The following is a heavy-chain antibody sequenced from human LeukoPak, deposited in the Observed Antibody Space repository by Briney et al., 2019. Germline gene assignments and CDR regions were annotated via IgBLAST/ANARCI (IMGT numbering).Heavy chain of an antibody. CDR1: GVSISRSSYY. Sequence: SETLSLTCTVSGVSISRSSYYWGWLRQPPGRGLEWIGSIYNTGTTYYNSALKSRVTISVDTSKNQFSLKLSSVTAADTAVYYCARGYCTNGVCQSPHTWFDPWGQGTLVTVSS. J-gene: IGHJ5*02. D-gene: IGHD2-8*01. V-gene: IGHV4-39*07. CDR2: IYNTGTT. CDR3: ARGYCTNGVCQSPHTWFDP.